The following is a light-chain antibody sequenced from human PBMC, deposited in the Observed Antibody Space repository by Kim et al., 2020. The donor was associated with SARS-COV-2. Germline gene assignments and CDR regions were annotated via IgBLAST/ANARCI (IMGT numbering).Light chain of an antibody. CDR3: QQRANWPPIT. V-gene: IGKV3-11*01. Sequence: DTVLTQSPATLFLSPGESATLSCRASRSVGSHLAWYQQRPGQAPRLLIFAASNRATGIPARFSGSGSGTDFTLTITSLEPEDSAVYYCQQRANWPPITFGQGTRLEIK. J-gene: IGKJ5*01. CDR2: AAS. CDR1: RSVGSH.